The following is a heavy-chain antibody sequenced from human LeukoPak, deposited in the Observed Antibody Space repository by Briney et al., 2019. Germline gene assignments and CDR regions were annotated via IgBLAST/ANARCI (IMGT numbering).Heavy chain of an antibody. J-gene: IGHJ5*02. D-gene: IGHD3-16*01. CDR3: ARHRRGGIGDFDP. V-gene: IGHV4-4*07. CDR2: IYTSGST. Sequence: SETLSLTCTVSGGSMSSYYWSWIRQPAGKGLEWIGRIYTSGSTNYNPSLKSRVTMSVDTSNNQFSLKLTSVTAADTAVYYCARHRRGGIGDFDPWGQGTLVTVSS. CDR1: GGSMSSYY.